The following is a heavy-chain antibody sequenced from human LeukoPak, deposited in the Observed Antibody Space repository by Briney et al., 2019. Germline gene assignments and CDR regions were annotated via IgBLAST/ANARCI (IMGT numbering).Heavy chain of an antibody. CDR1: GGSISSGDYY. CDR3: ARGTYYYDSSGYTDTSQFDY. CDR2: IYYSGST. Sequence: SETLSLTCTVSGGSISSGDYYWSWIRQPPGKGLEWIGYIYYSGSTYYNPSLKSRVTISVDTSKNQFSLKLSSVTAADTAVYYCARGTYYYDSSGYTDTSQFDYWGQGTLVTVSS. J-gene: IGHJ4*02. D-gene: IGHD3-22*01. V-gene: IGHV4-30-4*01.